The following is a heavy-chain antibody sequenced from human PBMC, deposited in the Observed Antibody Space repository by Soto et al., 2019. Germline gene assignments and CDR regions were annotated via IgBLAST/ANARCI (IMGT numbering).Heavy chain of an antibody. Sequence: LQISCKGSGYNFAGYWIAWVRQMPGKGPELMGIIYPSDSDTRYRPSFQGQVTISADKSISSAYLQWSSLRASDTAMYYCARGGVSTRSFDYWGKGTPGTVSS. D-gene: IGHD3-3*01. J-gene: IGHJ4*02. CDR3: ARGGVSTRSFDY. V-gene: IGHV5-51*01. CDR1: GYNFAGYW. CDR2: IYPSDSDT.